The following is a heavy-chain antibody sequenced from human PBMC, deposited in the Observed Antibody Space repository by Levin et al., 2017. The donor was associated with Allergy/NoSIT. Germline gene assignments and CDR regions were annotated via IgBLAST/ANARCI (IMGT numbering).Heavy chain of an antibody. J-gene: IGHJ4*02. CDR2: IYYNGDA. Sequence: PSETLSLTCTVSGASVSSSNYFWSWIRQPPGTGLEWLGYIYYNGDANYNPSLTSRVTLSLDTSKNHLSLNLKSVTAADTAVYYCTRDHWLRTNGWGFEDWGQGSLVTVSS. CDR3: TRDHWLRTNGWGFED. D-gene: IGHD3-16*01. CDR1: GASVSSSNYF. V-gene: IGHV4-61*03.